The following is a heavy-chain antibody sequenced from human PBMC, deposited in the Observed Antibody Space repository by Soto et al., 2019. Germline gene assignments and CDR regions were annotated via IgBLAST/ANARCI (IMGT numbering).Heavy chain of an antibody. CDR1: GGSIGSYY. J-gene: IGHJ6*02. Sequence: SETLSLTCTVSGGSIGSYYWSWIGQRPGKGLEWIGYMYNTGSTIYNPSLKSRVTISVDTSKNQFSLKLNSVTAADTAVYYCARDLWGYGGADCYPLDVWGQGTTVTVSS. V-gene: IGHV4-59*01. CDR3: ARDLWGYGGADCYPLDV. CDR2: MYNTGST. D-gene: IGHD2-21*02.